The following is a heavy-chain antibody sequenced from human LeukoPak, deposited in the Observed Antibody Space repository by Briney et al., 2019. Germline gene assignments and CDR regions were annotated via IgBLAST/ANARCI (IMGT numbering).Heavy chain of an antibody. CDR1: GYTFTGYY. D-gene: IGHD3-22*01. CDR2: INPNSGGT. CDR3: ASLYYDSSGYYYLDY. Sequence: ASVKVSCKASGYTFTGYYMHWVRQAPGQRLEWMGWINPNSGGTNYAQKFQGRVTMTRDTSISTAYMELSRLRSDDTAVYYCASLYYDSSGYYYLDYWGQGTLVTVSS. V-gene: IGHV1-2*02. J-gene: IGHJ4*02.